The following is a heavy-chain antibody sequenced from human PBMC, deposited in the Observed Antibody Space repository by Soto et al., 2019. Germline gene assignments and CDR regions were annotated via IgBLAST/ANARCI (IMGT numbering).Heavy chain of an antibody. D-gene: IGHD6-13*01. J-gene: IGHJ4*02. CDR1: GFSFSDYA. Sequence: PGGSLRLSCAASGFSFSDYAMSWVRQAPGKXLEWVSVISESGGSTHYADSVRGRFTVSRDNSKNSLSLRMNSLRDEDTAVYFCARRSPYSSGWYSPLFDYWGQGALVTVSS. CDR2: ISESGGST. V-gene: IGHV3-23*01. CDR3: ARRSPYSSGWYSPLFDY.